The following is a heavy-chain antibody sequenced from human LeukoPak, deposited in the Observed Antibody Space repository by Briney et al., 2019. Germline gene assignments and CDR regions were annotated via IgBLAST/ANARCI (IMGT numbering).Heavy chain of an antibody. Sequence: GGSLRLSCAASGFTFSRYWMHWVRQAPGKGLEWVSGINWNGGSTGYADSVKGRFTISRDNAKNSLYLQMNSLRAEDTALYYCARAGQWSGYPFDYWGQGTLVTVSS. CDR2: INWNGGST. J-gene: IGHJ4*02. CDR3: ARAGQWSGYPFDY. V-gene: IGHV3-20*04. CDR1: GFTFSRYW. D-gene: IGHD3-3*01.